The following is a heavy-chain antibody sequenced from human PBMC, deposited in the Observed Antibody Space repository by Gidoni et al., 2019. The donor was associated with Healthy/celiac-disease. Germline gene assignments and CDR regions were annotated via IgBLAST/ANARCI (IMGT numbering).Heavy chain of an antibody. D-gene: IGHD6-19*01. CDR1: GGSISSSSHY. V-gene: IGHV4-39*07. CDR2: IYYTGST. Sequence: QLQLQESGPGLVKPSETLSLTCTVSGGSISSSSHYWGWIRQPPGKGLEWIGNIYYTGSTYYNPSLKSRVTISVDTSKNQFSLKLNSVTAADTAVYYCARGGASSGWYDYRGQGTLVTVSS. CDR3: ARGGASSGWYDY. J-gene: IGHJ4*02.